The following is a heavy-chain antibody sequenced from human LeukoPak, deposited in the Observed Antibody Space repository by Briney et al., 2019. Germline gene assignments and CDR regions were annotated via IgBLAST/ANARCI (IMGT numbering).Heavy chain of an antibody. D-gene: IGHD3-10*02. J-gene: IGHJ6*04. V-gene: IGHV3-48*03. CDR3: AELGITMIGGV. Sequence: GGSLRLSCAASGFTFSSYEMNWLRQAPGEGLEGVSYISSSGSTIYYADSVKGRFTISRDNAKNSLDLQMNSLRAEDTAVYYCAELGITMIGGVWGKGTTVTISS. CDR1: GFTFSSYE. CDR2: ISSSGSTI.